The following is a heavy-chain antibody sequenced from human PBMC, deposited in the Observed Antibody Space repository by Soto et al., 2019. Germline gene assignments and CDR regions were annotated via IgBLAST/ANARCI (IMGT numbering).Heavy chain of an antibody. J-gene: IGHJ3*02. CDR2: IYYSGST. CDR3: ARRSIAIAARPYGAFDI. V-gene: IGHV4-59*01. CDR1: GGSISSYY. D-gene: IGHD6-6*01. Sequence: PSETLSLTCTVSGGSISSYYWSWIRQPPGKGLEWIGYIYYSGSTNYNPSLKSRVTISVDTSKNQFSLKLSSVTAADTAVYYCARRSIAIAARPYGAFDIWGQGTMVT.